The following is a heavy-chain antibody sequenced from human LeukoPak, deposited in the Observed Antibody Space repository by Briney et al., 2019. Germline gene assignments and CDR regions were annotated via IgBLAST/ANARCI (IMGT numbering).Heavy chain of an antibody. D-gene: IGHD6-19*01. CDR2: IYYSGST. V-gene: IGHV4-59*01. Sequence: PSETLSLTCTVSGGSISSYYWSWIRQPPGKGLEWIGYIYYSGSTNYNPSLKSRVTISVDTSKNQFSLKLCSVTAADTAVYYCARALYSSGWYRGEYYFDYWGQGTLVTVSS. CDR3: ARALYSSGWYRGEYYFDY. J-gene: IGHJ4*02. CDR1: GGSISSYY.